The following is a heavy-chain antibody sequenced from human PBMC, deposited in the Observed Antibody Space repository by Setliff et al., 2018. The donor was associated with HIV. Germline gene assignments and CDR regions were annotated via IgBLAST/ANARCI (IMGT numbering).Heavy chain of an antibody. Sequence: GGSLRLSCAGSGFTFSSYAMNWVRQAPGKGLEWVSGISGSGGGTYYADSVKGRVTISRDNSKNTLYIQMNSLGAEDTAVYYCARDPGRYNGMDVWGQGTTVTVSS. CDR1: GFTFSSYA. CDR2: ISGSGGGT. D-gene: IGHD1-20*01. CDR3: ARDPGRYNGMDV. V-gene: IGHV3-23*01. J-gene: IGHJ6*02.